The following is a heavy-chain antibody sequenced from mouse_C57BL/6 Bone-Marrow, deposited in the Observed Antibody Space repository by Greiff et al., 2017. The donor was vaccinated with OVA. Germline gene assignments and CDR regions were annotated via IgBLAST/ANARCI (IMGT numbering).Heavy chain of an antibody. CDR1: GFNIKDYY. V-gene: IGHV14-2*01. CDR2: IDPEDGAT. Sequence: EVQLQQSGAELVKPGASVKLSCTASGFNIKDYYMHWVKQRTEQGLEWIGRIDPEDGATKYAPKFQGKATITADTSSNTAYLQLSSLTSEDTAVYYCARWDYYDSAFDYWGQGTTLTVSS. D-gene: IGHD1-1*01. CDR3: ARWDYYDSAFDY. J-gene: IGHJ2*01.